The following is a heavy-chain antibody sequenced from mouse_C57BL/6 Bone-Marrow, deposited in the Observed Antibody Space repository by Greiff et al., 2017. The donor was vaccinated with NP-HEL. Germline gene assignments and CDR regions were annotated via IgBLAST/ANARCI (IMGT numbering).Heavy chain of an antibody. J-gene: IGHJ1*03. D-gene: IGHD1-1*01. CDR3: AIGGYYGSDWYFDV. CDR2: IYPRSGNT. Sequence: VKVVESGAELARPGASVKLSCKASGYTFTSYGISWVKQRTGQGLEWIGEIYPRSGNTYYNEKFKGKATLTADKSSSTAYMELRSLTSEDSAVYFGAIGGYYGSDWYFDVWGTGTTVTVSS. CDR1: GYTFTSYG. V-gene: IGHV1-81*01.